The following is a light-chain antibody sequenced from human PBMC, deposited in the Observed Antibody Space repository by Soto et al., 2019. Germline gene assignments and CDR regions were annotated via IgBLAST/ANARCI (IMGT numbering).Light chain of an antibody. CDR3: MQGAQIPHT. J-gene: IGKJ2*01. V-gene: IGKV2-28*01. CDR2: LGS. Sequence: DTVLTQSPLSLPVTPGEPASISCRSSQSLLHSSGYHFLDWYLQKPGQSPHVLIYLGSNRASGVPDRFSGSVSGTDFTLEIRRVEAEDVGVYFCMQGAQIPHTFGQGTKLEIK. CDR1: QSLLHSSGYHF.